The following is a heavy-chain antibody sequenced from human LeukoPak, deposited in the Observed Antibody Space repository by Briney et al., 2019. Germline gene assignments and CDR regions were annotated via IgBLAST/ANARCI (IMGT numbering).Heavy chain of an antibody. D-gene: IGHD3-22*01. Sequence: GGSLRLSCAASGFTVSTNYMSWVRQAPGKGLEWVSIIYSGGSIYYADPVKGRFTISRDSFKNSLYLQMNSLRAEDTALYYCAKNSDSSGTYFDHWGQGTLVTVSS. CDR1: GFTVSTNY. J-gene: IGHJ4*02. CDR3: AKNSDSSGTYFDH. CDR2: IYSGGSI. V-gene: IGHV3-53*01.